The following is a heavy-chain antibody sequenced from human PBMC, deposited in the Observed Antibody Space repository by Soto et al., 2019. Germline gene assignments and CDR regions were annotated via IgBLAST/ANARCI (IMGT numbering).Heavy chain of an antibody. J-gene: IGHJ4*02. CDR2: IYYSGST. D-gene: IGHD1-26*01. CDR3: AMPRGSGTYHAY. CDR1: GGSITNYNW. V-gene: IGHV4-4*02. Sequence: QVQLQESGPGLVMPSGTLSLTCTVSGGSITNYNWWTWVRQPPGKGLEWIGDIYYSGSTKYNPSLKSRGTISVDKSKNQFSLKLTSVTVADTAVYYCAMPRGSGTYHAYWGQGTLVTVSS.